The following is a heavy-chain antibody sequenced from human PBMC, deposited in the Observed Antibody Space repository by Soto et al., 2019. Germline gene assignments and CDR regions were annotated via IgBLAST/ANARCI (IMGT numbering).Heavy chain of an antibody. CDR2: IMPVFPTP. V-gene: IGHV1-69*12. D-gene: IGHD1-1*01. CDR3: ARDKDRLQLGGNYYYILDV. Sequence: QVQLVQSGAEVKKPGSSVKVSCKASGGTFSTSAISWVRQAPGQGLEWVGGIMPVFPTPDYAQNFQGRFTSTADESTTTAYLELTSLRADDTAVYYCARDKDRLQLGGNYYYILDVWGQGTAITVSS. CDR1: GGTFSTSA. J-gene: IGHJ6*02.